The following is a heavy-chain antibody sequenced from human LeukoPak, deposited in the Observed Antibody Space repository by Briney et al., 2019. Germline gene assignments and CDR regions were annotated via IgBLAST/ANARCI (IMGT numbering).Heavy chain of an antibody. D-gene: IGHD4-17*01. CDR2: ITWSGSTI. J-gene: IGHJ4*02. CDR3: ARDRDSGDYTAAPGDY. CDR1: GFTLSSYS. V-gene: IGHV3-48*02. Sequence: GGSLRLSCAASGFTLSSYSMNWVRQAPGKGLEWISHITWSGSTIFYADSVKGRFTISRDSAKNSLYLQMSSLRDEDTAVYYCARDRDSGDYTAAPGDYWGQGTLVTVSS.